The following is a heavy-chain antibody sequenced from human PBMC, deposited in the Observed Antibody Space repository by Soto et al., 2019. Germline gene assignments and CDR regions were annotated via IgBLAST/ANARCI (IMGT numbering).Heavy chain of an antibody. Sequence: EVQLLESGGGLVQPGGSLRLSCVASGFTFSYYTMSWVRQAPGKGLEWVSGISNSGDTIYYADSVKGRFTISRDNLKNTLYLQMKSLRADATDVYYCAYPGPAPNNYDYYYMDLWGQGTTVTVSS. J-gene: IGHJ6*02. D-gene: IGHD2-2*01. CDR3: AYPGPAPNNYDYYYMDL. V-gene: IGHV3-23*01. CDR2: ISNSGDTI. CDR1: GFTFSYYT.